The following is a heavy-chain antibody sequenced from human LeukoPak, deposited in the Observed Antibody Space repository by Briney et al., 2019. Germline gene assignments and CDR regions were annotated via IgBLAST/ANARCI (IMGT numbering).Heavy chain of an antibody. V-gene: IGHV3-23*01. J-gene: IGHJ4*02. Sequence: PGGSLRLSCAASGFTFSTYAMSWVRQAPGKGLEWVSGISESGGSADYADSVKGRFTISRDNSKNTLYLQVNSLRVEDTAVYYCAKSYCSSGSCKRRGFDYWGQGTLVTVSS. D-gene: IGHD2-15*01. CDR1: GFTFSTYA. CDR3: AKSYCSSGSCKRRGFDY. CDR2: ISESGGSA.